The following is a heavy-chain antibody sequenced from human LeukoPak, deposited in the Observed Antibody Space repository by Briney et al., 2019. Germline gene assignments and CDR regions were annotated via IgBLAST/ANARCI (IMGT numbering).Heavy chain of an antibody. V-gene: IGHV3-48*01. D-gene: IGHD5-24*01. CDR3: ARREAYNLFDY. CDR1: GFTFSSYT. CDR2: ISSSSGTI. Sequence: GGSLRLSCAASGFTFSSYTMNWVRQAPGKGLEWVSYISSSSGTIYYADSVKGRFTISRDNAKNSLYLQMNSLTVEDTAVYYCARREAYNLFDYGGQGTLFTVSS. J-gene: IGHJ4*02.